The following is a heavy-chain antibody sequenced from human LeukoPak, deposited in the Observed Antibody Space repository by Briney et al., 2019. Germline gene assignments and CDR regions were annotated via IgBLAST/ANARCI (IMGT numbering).Heavy chain of an antibody. CDR3: ARTGGSQGGNY. J-gene: IGHJ4*02. Sequence: GGSLRLSCAASGFTFSSYGMAWVRQAPGKGLEWVSGMNGNGGRIYYADSVKGRFTISRDNSKNTLYLQMNSLRAEDTAVYYCARTGGSQGGNYWGQGTLVTVSS. D-gene: IGHD1-26*01. V-gene: IGHV3-23*01. CDR1: GFTFSSYG. CDR2: MNGNGGRI.